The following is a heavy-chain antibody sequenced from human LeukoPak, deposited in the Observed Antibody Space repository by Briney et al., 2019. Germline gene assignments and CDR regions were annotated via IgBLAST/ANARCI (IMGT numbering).Heavy chain of an antibody. V-gene: IGHV3-21*01. D-gene: IGHD5-12*01. CDR3: ARDRSGYSGYERQAY. CDR1: GFTFSSYS. Sequence: GGSLRLSCAGSGFTFSSYSMNWVRQAPGKGLEWVSSISSGGTYIYYADSVKGRFTISRDNTKNSLYLQMNSLRAEDTAVYYCARDRSGYSGYERQAYWGQGTLVTVSS. J-gene: IGHJ4*02. CDR2: ISSGGTYI.